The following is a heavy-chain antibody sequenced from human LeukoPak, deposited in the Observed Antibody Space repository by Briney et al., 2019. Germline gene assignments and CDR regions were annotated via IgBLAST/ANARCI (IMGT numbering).Heavy chain of an antibody. Sequence: GGSLRLSCAASGFTFSSYSMNWVRQAPGKGLEWVSSISSSSSYIYYADSVKGRFTISRDNAKNSLYLQMNSLGAEDTAVYYCARDPLTGSSLDYWGQGTLVTVSS. D-gene: IGHD7-27*01. CDR3: ARDPLTGSSLDY. CDR1: GFTFSSYS. CDR2: ISSSSSYI. V-gene: IGHV3-21*01. J-gene: IGHJ4*02.